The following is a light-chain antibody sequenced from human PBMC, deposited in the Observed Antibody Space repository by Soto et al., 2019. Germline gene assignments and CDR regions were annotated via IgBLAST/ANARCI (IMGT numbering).Light chain of an antibody. V-gene: IGLV2-14*02. Sequence: QSALTQPASVSGSPGQSITISCTGTSSDVGTYNLVSWYQQHPGRAPKLIIYEVDSRTSGISDRFSGSKSGNTASLTISGLQPEDEADYYCSSFTNTISLEDGVFGGGTKLTVL. CDR3: SSFTNTISLEDGV. CDR2: EVD. CDR1: SSDVGTYNL. J-gene: IGLJ3*02.